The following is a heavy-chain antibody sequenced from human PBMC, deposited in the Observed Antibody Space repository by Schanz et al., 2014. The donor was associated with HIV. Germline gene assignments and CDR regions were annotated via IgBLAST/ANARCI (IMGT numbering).Heavy chain of an antibody. Sequence: VQLLESGGGLVQPGGSLRLSCAASGFTFSDFYMSWIRQAPGKGLESVSYISGSDGTIYYADSVKGRFTISRDNTKKSVYLQMNSLRVEDTAVYYCARGTVYHYWGQGTLVTVSS. CDR2: ISGSDGTI. D-gene: IGHD2-8*01. CDR3: ARGTVYHY. V-gene: IGHV3-11*01. J-gene: IGHJ4*02. CDR1: GFTFSDFY.